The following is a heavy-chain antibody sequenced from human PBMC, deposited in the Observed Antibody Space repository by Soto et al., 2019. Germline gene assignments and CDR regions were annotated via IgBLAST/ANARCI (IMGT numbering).Heavy chain of an antibody. J-gene: IGHJ4*02. CDR1: GFIFSNYG. V-gene: IGHV3-30*03. D-gene: IGHD3-16*01. CDR3: AVVGVADSPLDH. Sequence: QVQLVESGGGVVQPGRSLRLSCAGSGFIFSNYGMHWVRQAPGKGLEWVAFISYDGSDILYADSVKGRFTISRDNSKSTLFLHMNRPRAEDTAVYFCAVVGVADSPLDHWGQGSLVTVSS. CDR2: ISYDGSDI.